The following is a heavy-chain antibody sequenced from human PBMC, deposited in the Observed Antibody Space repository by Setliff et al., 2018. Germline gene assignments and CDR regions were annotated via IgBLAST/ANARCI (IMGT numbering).Heavy chain of an antibody. J-gene: IGHJ4*02. CDR3: SRLVRFCTPSTCQGASASEH. V-gene: IGHV1-18*01. D-gene: IGHD2-8*01. CDR2: IFPKTGNT. CDR1: GYTFTNYG. Sequence: SVKGSCKASGYTFTNYGITWVRQAPGQGLEWMGWIFPKTGNTNYAHKLQGRVSMTTDTSTGTAHMELRSLRSDDTAVYYCSRLVRFCTPSTCQGASASEHWGQGTLVTVSS.